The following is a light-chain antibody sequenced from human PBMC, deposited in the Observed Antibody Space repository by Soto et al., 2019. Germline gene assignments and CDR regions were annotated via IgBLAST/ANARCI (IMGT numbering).Light chain of an antibody. CDR2: DVS. Sequence: QSVLTQTASVSGSPGQSITISCTGTSSDVGTYNYVSWYQHRPGKAPKLMIYDVSYRPSGVSNRFSGSKSGNTASLTISGLQAEDDADYYYRSYKTSDTKVFGGWTKLSVL. CDR3: RSYKTSDTKV. CDR1: SSDVGTYNY. J-gene: IGLJ3*02. V-gene: IGLV2-14*01.